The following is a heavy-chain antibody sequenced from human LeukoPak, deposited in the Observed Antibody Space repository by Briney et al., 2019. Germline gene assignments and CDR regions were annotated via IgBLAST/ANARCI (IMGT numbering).Heavy chain of an antibody. D-gene: IGHD3-10*01. J-gene: IGHJ4*02. CDR3: ARRGFGGHFDY. V-gene: IGHV4-34*01. CDR1: GGSFSGYY. CDR2: INHSGST. Sequence: SETLSLTCAVYGGSFSGYYWSWIRQPPGKGLEWIGEINHSGSTNYNPSLKSRVTISVDTSKNQFSLKLSSVTAADTAVYYCARRGFGGHFDYWGQGTLVTVSS.